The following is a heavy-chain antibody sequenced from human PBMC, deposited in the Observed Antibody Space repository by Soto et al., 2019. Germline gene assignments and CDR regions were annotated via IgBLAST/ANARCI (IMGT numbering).Heavy chain of an antibody. Sequence: GXSXKVSFTASGYTXNSYYMDWVRQAPGQGLEWMGIINPSGCSTSYAQKFQGRVTMTRDTSTSTVYMELSSLRSEATAVYYCARVAGHYVWGSYREYYFDYWGQGTLGTVS. J-gene: IGHJ4*02. CDR3: ARVAGHYVWGSYREYYFDY. CDR2: INPSGCST. CDR1: GYTXNSYY. V-gene: IGHV1-46*02. D-gene: IGHD3-16*02.